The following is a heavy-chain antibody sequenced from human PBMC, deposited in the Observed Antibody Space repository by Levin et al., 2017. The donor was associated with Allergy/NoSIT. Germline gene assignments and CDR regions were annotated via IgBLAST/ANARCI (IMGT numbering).Heavy chain of an antibody. Sequence: GSLRLSCTVSGGSISSYYWSWIRQPPGKGLEWIGYIYYSGSTNYNPSLKSRVTISVDTSKNQFSLKLSSVTAADTAVYYCARDRSSTGTSMSFDYWGQGTLVTVSS. V-gene: IGHV4-59*01. CDR1: GGSISSYY. CDR3: ARDRSSTGTSMSFDY. J-gene: IGHJ4*02. D-gene: IGHD1-7*01. CDR2: IYYSGST.